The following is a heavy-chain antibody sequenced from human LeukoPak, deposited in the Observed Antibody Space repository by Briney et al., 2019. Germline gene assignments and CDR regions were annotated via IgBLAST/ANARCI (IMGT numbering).Heavy chain of an antibody. CDR2: IKQDGNEK. Sequence: GGSLRLSCAASGFTFRSYWMTWVRQAPGKGLEWVANIKQDGNEKYYVDSVKGRFTISRDNAKNSLYLQMNSLRAEDTAVYYCAREYYYGSGSYYNGYWGQGTLVTVSS. CDR3: AREYYYGSGSYYNGY. CDR1: GFTFRSYW. J-gene: IGHJ4*02. D-gene: IGHD3-10*01. V-gene: IGHV3-7*04.